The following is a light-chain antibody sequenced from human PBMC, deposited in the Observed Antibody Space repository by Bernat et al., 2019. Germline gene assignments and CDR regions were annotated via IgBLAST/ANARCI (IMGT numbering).Light chain of an antibody. Sequence: IVLTQSPGTLSLSPGETATLSCRASQSVSSSYLACYQHKPGQAPRLLMYGTSSRATGIPDRFSGSVSGTDFTLTISRLEPDDFAVYYCQVYDNSPPAYTFGQRTKLEIQ. CDR2: GTS. V-gene: IGKV3-20*01. CDR3: QVYDNSPPAYT. J-gene: IGKJ2*01. CDR1: QSVSSSY.